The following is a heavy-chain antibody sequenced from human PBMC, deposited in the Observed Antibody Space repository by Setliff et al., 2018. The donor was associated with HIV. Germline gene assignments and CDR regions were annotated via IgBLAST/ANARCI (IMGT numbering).Heavy chain of an antibody. D-gene: IGHD3-10*01. CDR1: GGSISSGGYY. CDR2: IYYSGST. Sequence: KTSETLSLTCTVSGGSISSGGYYWSWIRQHPGKGLEWIGYIYYSGSTYYNPSLKSRVTMSVDTSKSQFSLKLSSVTAADTAVYYCARARGLLPYYYLDVWGKGTTVTVSS. V-gene: IGHV4-31*03. CDR3: ARARGLLPYYYLDV. J-gene: IGHJ6*03.